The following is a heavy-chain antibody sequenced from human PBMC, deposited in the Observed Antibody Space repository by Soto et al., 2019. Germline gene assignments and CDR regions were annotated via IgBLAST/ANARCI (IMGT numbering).Heavy chain of an antibody. CDR3: AKSRYSDSSGDFYDY. D-gene: IGHD3-22*01. Sequence: EVQLLESGGGLVQPGGSRSLSCAASAFTFNNYAMSWVRQAPGKGLEWVSGIGGSGRTTYYADSVKGRFTISRDNSNNTLFLQMNSLRAEDTAVYYCAKSRYSDSSGDFYDYWGQGTLVTVSS. CDR1: AFTFNNYA. J-gene: IGHJ4*02. V-gene: IGHV3-23*01. CDR2: IGGSGRTT.